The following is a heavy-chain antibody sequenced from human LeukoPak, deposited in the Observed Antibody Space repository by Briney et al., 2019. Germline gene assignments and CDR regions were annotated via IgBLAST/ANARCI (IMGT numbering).Heavy chain of an antibody. CDR2: LYSDGRT. Sequence: GGSLRLSCAASGFTVNSNYMNWVRQAPGKGLEWVSVLYSDGRTCYADSVQGRFTISRDTSKNTLYLQVNSLRAEDTAVYYCARGGGYYPIDYWGQGTLVTVSS. D-gene: IGHD2-15*01. V-gene: IGHV3-53*01. CDR3: ARGGGYYPIDY. CDR1: GFTVNSNY. J-gene: IGHJ4*02.